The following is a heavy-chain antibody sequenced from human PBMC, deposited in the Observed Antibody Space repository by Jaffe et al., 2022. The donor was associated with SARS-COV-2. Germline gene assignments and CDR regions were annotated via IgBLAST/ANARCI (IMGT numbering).Heavy chain of an antibody. D-gene: IGHD3-3*01. V-gene: IGHV3-48*03. CDR1: GFTFSSYE. J-gene: IGHJ3*02. CDR2: ISSSGSTI. CDR3: ARGDDFYRRAFDI. Sequence: EVQLVESGGGLVQPGGSLRLSCAASGFTFSSYEMNWVRQAPGKGLEWVSYISSSGSTIYYADSVKGRFTISRDNAKNSLYLQMNSLRAEDTAVYYCARGDDFYRRAFDIWGQGTMVTVSS.